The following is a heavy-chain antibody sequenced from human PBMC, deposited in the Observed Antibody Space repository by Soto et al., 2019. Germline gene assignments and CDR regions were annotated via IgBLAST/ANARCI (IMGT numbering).Heavy chain of an antibody. D-gene: IGHD4-17*01. J-gene: IGHJ4*02. CDR3: AKPDYGEYKLYDC. CDR2: ISESGSDT. Sequence: EVQLLESGGGLVQPGGSLRLSCAASGFTFSNYAMTWVRQASGQGLECVASISESGSDTFYADSVKGRFTISRDNFGNTRYLQMNSLRAEDTSVYYCAKPDYGEYKLYDCWGQGTLVTVSS. V-gene: IGHV3-23*01. CDR1: GFTFSNYA.